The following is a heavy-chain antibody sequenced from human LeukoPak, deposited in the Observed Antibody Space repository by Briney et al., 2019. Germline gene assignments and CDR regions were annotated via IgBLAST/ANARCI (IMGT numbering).Heavy chain of an antibody. V-gene: IGHV3-23*01. CDR3: AKDYGDLKEDF. CDR1: GLTFSRHA. J-gene: IGHJ4*02. D-gene: IGHD4-17*01. CDR2: ISGSGGST. Sequence: PGGSLRLSCAASGLTFSRHAMSWVRQAPGKGLEWVSSISGSGGSTYYADSVKGRFTISRDNAKNTLYLQMNSLRAGDTAVYYCAKDYGDLKEDFWGQGTLVTVSS.